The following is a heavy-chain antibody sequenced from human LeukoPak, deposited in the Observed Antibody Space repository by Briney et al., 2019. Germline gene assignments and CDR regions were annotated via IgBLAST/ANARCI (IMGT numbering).Heavy chain of an antibody. Sequence: SETLSLTCAVYGGSFSGYYWSWIRQPPGKGLEWIGEINHSGGTNYNPSLKSRLTISVDTSKNQFSLKLSSVTAADTAVYYCARCTRMVRGVSVWGKGTTVTVSS. CDR2: INHSGGT. D-gene: IGHD3-10*01. V-gene: IGHV4-34*01. CDR3: ARCTRMVRGVSV. CDR1: GGSFSGYY. J-gene: IGHJ6*04.